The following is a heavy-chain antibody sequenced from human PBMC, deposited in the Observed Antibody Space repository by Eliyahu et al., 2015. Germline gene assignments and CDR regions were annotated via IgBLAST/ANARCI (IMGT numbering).Heavy chain of an antibody. Sequence: EVQLLESGGGLVQPGGSLRLSCAASGFTFSSYAMSWVRQAPGKGLEGVSAISGSGGSTYYADSVKGRFTISRDNSKNTLYLQMNSLRAEDTAVYYCATSEMVRGFFDYWGQGTLVTVSS. V-gene: IGHV3-23*01. J-gene: IGHJ4*02. CDR1: GFTFSSYA. D-gene: IGHD3-10*01. CDR2: ISGSGGST. CDR3: ATSEMVRGFFDY.